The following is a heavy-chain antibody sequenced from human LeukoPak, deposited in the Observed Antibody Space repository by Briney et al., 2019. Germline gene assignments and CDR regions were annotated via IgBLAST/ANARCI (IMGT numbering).Heavy chain of an antibody. CDR1: GYTFTGYY. Sequence: ASVKVSCKASGYTFTGYYLHWVRQAPGQGLEWMGWINPNSGGTNYAQRFQGRVTMTRDTSISTAYMELSRLRSDDTAVYYCARSLGAVAGTPGYWGQGTLVTVSS. V-gene: IGHV1-2*02. CDR2: INPNSGGT. D-gene: IGHD6-19*01. J-gene: IGHJ4*02. CDR3: ARSLGAVAGTPGY.